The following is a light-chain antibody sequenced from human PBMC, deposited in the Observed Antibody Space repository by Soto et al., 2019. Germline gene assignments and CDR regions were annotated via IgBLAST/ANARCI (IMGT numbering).Light chain of an antibody. V-gene: IGKV3-15*01. CDR1: QSIASN. Sequence: IVMTQTPATLSGSPGERATLSCRASQSIASNLAWYQQKPGQAPRLLIFGASARATDIPARFSGSASGTEFTLTISSLQSEDFAVYYCQQYNNGPPWTFGQGTKVDIK. CDR2: GAS. J-gene: IGKJ1*01. CDR3: QQYNNGPPWT.